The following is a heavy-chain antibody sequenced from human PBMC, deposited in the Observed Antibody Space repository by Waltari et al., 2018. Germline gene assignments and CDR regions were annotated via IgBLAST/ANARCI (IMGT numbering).Heavy chain of an antibody. V-gene: IGHV4-61*09. CDR1: GGSISSGSYY. D-gene: IGHD6-19*01. CDR2: IYTSGST. CDR3: GRVLYSSGDGYYFDY. J-gene: IGHJ4*02. Sequence: QVQLQESGPGLVKPSQTLSLTCTVSGGSISSGSYYWSWIRQPAGKGLEWIGYIYTSGSTNYNPSLKSRVTISVDTSKNQFSLKLSSVTAADTAVYYCGRVLYSSGDGYYFDYWGQGTLVTVSS.